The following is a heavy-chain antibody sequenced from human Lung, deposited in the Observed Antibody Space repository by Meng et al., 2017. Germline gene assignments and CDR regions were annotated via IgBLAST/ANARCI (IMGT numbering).Heavy chain of an antibody. CDR2: VYFSGST. Sequence: QGQPQQPGPGLVSSSGYRSLTCTVAGDSVRSGGDYWSWIRQPTGKGLERRGYVYFSGSTNYNHYLKSRVTILMETSKNQFYLKLNSVTDADTAVYYCGRGGTVVNLGYWGQGTLVTVSS. D-gene: IGHD4-23*01. V-gene: IGHV4-61*08. CDR1: GDSVRSGGDY. J-gene: IGHJ4*02. CDR3: GRGGTVVNLGY.